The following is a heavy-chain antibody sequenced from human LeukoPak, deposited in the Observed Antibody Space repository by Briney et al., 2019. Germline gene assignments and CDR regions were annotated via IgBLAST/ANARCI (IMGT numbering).Heavy chain of an antibody. J-gene: IGHJ4*02. CDR2: IYYSGST. Sequence: SETLSLTCTVSGGSIRSHYWSWIRQPPGKGLEWIGYIYYSGSTNYNPSLKSRVTISLDTSKNQFSLKLSSVTAADTAVYYCGRLSTGFYHKYYFDYWGQGTLVTVSS. CDR3: GRLSTGFYHKYYFDY. V-gene: IGHV4-59*11. CDR1: GGSIRSHY. D-gene: IGHD3-9*01.